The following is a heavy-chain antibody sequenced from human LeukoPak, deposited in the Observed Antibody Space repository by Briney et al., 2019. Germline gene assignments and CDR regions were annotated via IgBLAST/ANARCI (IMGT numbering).Heavy chain of an antibody. J-gene: IGHJ4*02. CDR3: ARGITMVRGGTFY. Sequence: QSGGSLRLSCAASGFTFSSYWMSWVRQAPGKGLEWVAVISYDGSNKYYADSVKGRFTISRDNSKNTLYLQMNSLRAEDTAVYYCARGITMVRGGTFYWGQGTLVTVSS. D-gene: IGHD3-10*01. CDR2: ISYDGSNK. CDR1: GFTFSSYW. V-gene: IGHV3-30*03.